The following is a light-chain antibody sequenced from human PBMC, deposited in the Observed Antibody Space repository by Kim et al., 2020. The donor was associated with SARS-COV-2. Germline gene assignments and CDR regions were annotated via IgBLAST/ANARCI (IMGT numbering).Light chain of an antibody. Sequence: LSPGERATLSFRASQSVSSSYLAWYQQKPGQAPRLLIYGASSRATGIPDRFSGSGSGTDFTLTISRLEPEDFAVYYCQQYGSSPLTFGQGTKLEI. CDR2: GAS. J-gene: IGKJ2*01. CDR3: QQYGSSPLT. V-gene: IGKV3-20*01. CDR1: QSVSSSY.